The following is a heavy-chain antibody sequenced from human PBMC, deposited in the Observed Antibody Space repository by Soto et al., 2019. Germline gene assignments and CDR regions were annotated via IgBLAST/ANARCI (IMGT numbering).Heavy chain of an antibody. CDR1: VGTFSSYA. CDR3: ATVLLGFSGYFQH. CDR2: IIPIFGTA. D-gene: IGHD2-15*01. V-gene: IGHV1-69*13. J-gene: IGHJ1*01. Sequence: SVKVSCKASVGTFSSYAISWVRQAPGQGLEWMGGIIPIFGTANYAQKFQGRVTITADESTSTAYMELSSLRSEDTAAYYCATVLLGFSGYFQHWGQGTLVTVSS.